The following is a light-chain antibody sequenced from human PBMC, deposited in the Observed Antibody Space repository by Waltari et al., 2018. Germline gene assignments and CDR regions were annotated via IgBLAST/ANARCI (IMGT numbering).Light chain of an antibody. CDR1: RLGEKY. CDR2: QDD. Sequence: SYELTQPPSVSVFPGQTASIACSGDRLGEKYTFWYQMKPGQSPQLLMFQDDRRPSGIPERFSGSNAGNTATLTIIGTQAMDEADYYCQAWGDSVAVFGGGTKLTVL. CDR3: QAWGDSVAV. V-gene: IGLV3-1*01. J-gene: IGLJ2*01.